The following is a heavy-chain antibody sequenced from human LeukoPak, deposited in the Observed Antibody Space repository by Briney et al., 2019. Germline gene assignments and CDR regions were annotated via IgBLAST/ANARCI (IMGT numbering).Heavy chain of an antibody. D-gene: IGHD2-2*01. CDR3: ARRHCSSTSCSYYFDY. J-gene: IGHJ4*02. CDR1: GGSISSYY. CDR2: IYYSGST. V-gene: IGHV4-59*08. Sequence: ASETLSLTCTVSGGSISSYYWGWIRQPPGKGLEWIGYIYYSGSTNYNPSLKSRVTISVDTSKNQFSLKLSSVTAADTAVYYCARRHCSSTSCSYYFDYWGQGTLVTVSS.